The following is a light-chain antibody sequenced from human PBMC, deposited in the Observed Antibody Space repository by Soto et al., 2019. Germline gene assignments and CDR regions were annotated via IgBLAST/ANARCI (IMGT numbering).Light chain of an antibody. Sequence: EIVLTQSPGSLSLSPGEGATLFCRASQSVSSNFFAWYQQKPGQAPRLLINGASTRATGIPDRFSGSGSGTDFTLTISRLEPEDFSVYYCQQYASSVTLGQGTKVEIK. V-gene: IGKV3-20*01. CDR2: GAS. J-gene: IGKJ1*01. CDR1: QSVSSNF. CDR3: QQYASSVT.